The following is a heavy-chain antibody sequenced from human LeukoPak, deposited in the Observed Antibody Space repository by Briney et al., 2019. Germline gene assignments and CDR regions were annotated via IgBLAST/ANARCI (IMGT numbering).Heavy chain of an antibody. V-gene: IGHV2-70*11. CDR1: GFSLSTSGMC. CDR2: IDWDDYK. J-gene: IGHJ4*02. Sequence: ESGPALVKPTQTLTLTCTVSGFSLSTSGMCVTWVRQPPGRALEWLARIDWDDYKYCNTSLKTRLTISKDTSKNQVVLTMTSMDPVDTATYYCARTTDYDLLTGYHSPSANLFDHWGQGTPVTVSS. CDR3: ARTTDYDLLTGYHSPSANLFDH. D-gene: IGHD3-9*01.